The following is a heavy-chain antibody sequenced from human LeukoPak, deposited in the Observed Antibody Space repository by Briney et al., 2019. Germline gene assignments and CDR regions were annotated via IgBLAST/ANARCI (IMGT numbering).Heavy chain of an antibody. D-gene: IGHD3-3*01. CDR1: GYTFTSYD. CDR3: ARETYDFWSGYTYYYYYMDV. V-gene: IGHV1-8*01. Sequence: ASVKVSCKASGYTFTSYDINWVRQATGQGLEWMGWMNPNSGSTGYAQKFQGRVTMTTDTSTSTAYMELRSLRSDDTAVYYCARETYDFWSGYTYYYYYMDVWGKGTTVTVSS. J-gene: IGHJ6*03. CDR2: MNPNSGST.